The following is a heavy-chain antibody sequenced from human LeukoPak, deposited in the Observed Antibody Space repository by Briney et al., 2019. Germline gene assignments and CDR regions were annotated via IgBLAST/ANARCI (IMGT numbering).Heavy chain of an antibody. CDR1: GFTFSSYW. Sequence: GGSLRLSCAASGFTFSSYWMNWVRQAPGKGLEWVAIIKQDRSEKHYVDSVKGRFTISRDNSKNTLYLQMNSLRAEDTAAYYCARAGHCTNGICYTPDFDYWGQGTLVTVSS. CDR2: IKQDRSEK. J-gene: IGHJ4*02. CDR3: ARAGHCTNGICYTPDFDY. V-gene: IGHV3-7*03. D-gene: IGHD2-8*01.